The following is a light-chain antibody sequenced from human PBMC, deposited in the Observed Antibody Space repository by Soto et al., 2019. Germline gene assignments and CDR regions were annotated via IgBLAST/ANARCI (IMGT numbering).Light chain of an antibody. J-gene: IGKJ4*01. V-gene: IGKV3D-15*01. CDR2: GGS. CDR1: QSVSSSY. CDR3: QPYNNWPLT. Sequence: IVLTQSPGTLSLSPGERATLSCRASQSVSSSYLAWYQQKPGQAPRLVIYGGSTRAIGIPARFSGSGSGTDFTLTISSLQSEDFAVYYCQPYNNWPLTFGGGTKVDIK.